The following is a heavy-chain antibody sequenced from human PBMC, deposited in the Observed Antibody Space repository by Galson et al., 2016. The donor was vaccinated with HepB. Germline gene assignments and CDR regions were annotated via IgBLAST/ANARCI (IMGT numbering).Heavy chain of an antibody. CDR1: GFTVGNTY. J-gene: IGHJ4*02. CDR3: ARDSGYNEHGGFDD. CDR2: IFSGGTT. D-gene: IGHD5-24*01. V-gene: IGHV3-66*02. Sequence: SLRLSCAASGFTVGNTYMSWVRQFPGKGLECVSVIFSGGTTFYADSVMGRFTISRDNSKNTLYLQMRNLRAEDSALYYCARDSGYNEHGGFDDWDQGTLVTVSS.